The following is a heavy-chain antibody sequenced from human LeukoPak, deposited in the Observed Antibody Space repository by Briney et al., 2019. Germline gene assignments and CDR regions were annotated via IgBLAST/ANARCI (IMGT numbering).Heavy chain of an antibody. D-gene: IGHD6-19*01. CDR3: ARDRVGSGWPRPYYFEV. CDR1: GYTLTGYY. J-gene: IGHJ4*02. CDR2: INPNTGAT. V-gene: IGHV1-2*02. Sequence: ALVKVPCKASGYTLTGYYLHWVRQAPGQGLEWMGWINPNTGATHSAQKFQGSITMTRDSSISTAYMDLSRLRSDDTAVDYCARDRVGSGWPRPYYFEVWGQGTLVTVSS.